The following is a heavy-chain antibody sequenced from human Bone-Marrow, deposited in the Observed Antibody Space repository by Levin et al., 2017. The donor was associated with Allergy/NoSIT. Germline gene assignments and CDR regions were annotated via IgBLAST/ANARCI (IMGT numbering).Heavy chain of an antibody. CDR1: GFTFSSYS. D-gene: IGHD2-21*02. Sequence: GESLKISCAASGFTFSSYSMNWVRQAPGKGLEWVSYISSSSSTIYYADSVKGRFTISRDNAKNSLYLQMNSLRDEDTAVYYCARDRTAYCGGDCYSGGREYLQHWGQGTLVTVSS. V-gene: IGHV3-48*02. CDR3: ARDRTAYCGGDCYSGGREYLQH. CDR2: ISSSSSTI. J-gene: IGHJ1*01.